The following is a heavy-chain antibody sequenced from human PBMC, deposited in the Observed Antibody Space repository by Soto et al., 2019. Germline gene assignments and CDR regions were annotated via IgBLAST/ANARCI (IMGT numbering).Heavy chain of an antibody. Sequence: EVQLVESGGGLVQPGGSLRLSCAASGFTFSSYWMHWVLQAPGKGLVWVSRINSDGSSTSYADSLKGRFTISRDNAKNTMYLQMKSLRDEDTAVYYCARVVEPLGYCSSTSCDHRQFFDYWGQGTLVTVSS. V-gene: IGHV3-74*01. CDR1: GFTFSSYW. CDR2: INSDGSST. J-gene: IGHJ4*02. CDR3: ARVVEPLGYCSSTSCDHRQFFDY. D-gene: IGHD2-2*01.